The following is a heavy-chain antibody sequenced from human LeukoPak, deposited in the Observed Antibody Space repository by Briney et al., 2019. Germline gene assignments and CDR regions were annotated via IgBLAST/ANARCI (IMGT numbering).Heavy chain of an antibody. D-gene: IGHD6-13*01. CDR1: GGSVSGYY. CDR3: ARGSIAAAGSDNIDY. Sequence: PETLSLTCTVSGGSVSGYYWSWIRQPPGKGLEWIGYIHYSGSTSYNPSLKSRVTISVDTSKDQLSLKLSSVSAADTAVYYCARGSIAAAGSDNIDYWGQGTLVTVSS. J-gene: IGHJ4*02. CDR2: IHYSGST. V-gene: IGHV4-59*02.